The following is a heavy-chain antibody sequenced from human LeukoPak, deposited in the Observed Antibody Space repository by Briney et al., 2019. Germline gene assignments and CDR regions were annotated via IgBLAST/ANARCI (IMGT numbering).Heavy chain of an antibody. CDR2: FYYTGTI. Sequence: SETLSLTCIVSGGSMNSTDHVWGWIRQPPGKGLEWIGSFYYTGTIFYSPSLESRGTISIDTSKNQFSLKIRSVTAADTAVYYCARQGVVPNKAGWYFDLWGRGALVTVSS. V-gene: IGHV4-39*01. J-gene: IGHJ2*01. D-gene: IGHD3-10*01. CDR3: ARQGVVPNKAGWYFDL. CDR1: GGSMNSTDHV.